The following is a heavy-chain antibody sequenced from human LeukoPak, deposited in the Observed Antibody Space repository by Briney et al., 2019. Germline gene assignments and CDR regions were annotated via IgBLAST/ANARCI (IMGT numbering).Heavy chain of an antibody. CDR1: GGSFSGYY. V-gene: IGHV4-34*01. D-gene: IGHD5-18*01. J-gene: IGHJ4*02. CDR2: INHSGST. CDR3: ARGARGYSYGYVY. Sequence: SETLSLTCAVYGGSFSGYYWSWIRQPPGKGLEWIGEINHSGSTNYNPSLKSRVTISVDRSKNQFSLKLSSVTAADTAVYYCARGARGYSYGYVYWGQGTLVTVSS.